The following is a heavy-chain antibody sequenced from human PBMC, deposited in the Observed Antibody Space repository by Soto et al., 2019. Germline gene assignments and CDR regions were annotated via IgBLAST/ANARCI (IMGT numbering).Heavy chain of an antibody. CDR2: IYHSGST. CDR1: GYSISSGYY. J-gene: IGHJ6*02. V-gene: IGHV4-38-2*02. CDR3: AREGRTVKEENCMDV. D-gene: IGHD4-17*01. Sequence: SETLSLTCAVSGYSISSGYYWGWIRQPPGKGLEWIGSIYHSGSTYYNPSLKSRVTISVDTSKNQFSLKLSSVTAADTAVYYCAREGRTVKEENCMDVWGQGTTVTVSS.